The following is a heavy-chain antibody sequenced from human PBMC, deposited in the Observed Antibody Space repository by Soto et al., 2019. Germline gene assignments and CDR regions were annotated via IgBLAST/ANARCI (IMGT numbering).Heavy chain of an antibody. V-gene: IGHV3-23*01. CDR1: GLSFDNYA. D-gene: IGHD4-17*01. J-gene: IGHJ3*01. CDR3: GKDPNGDYFGTFDF. CDR2: ITGNGAVT. Sequence: EVQFLESGGGVVRPGGSLRLSCVASGLSFDNYAMTWVRQSPGKGLEWLACITGNGAVTSYTDSVRGRFTISRDNSKTTLYLQMDSLRADDTAVYYCGKDPNGDYFGTFDFWGQGTTVTVSS.